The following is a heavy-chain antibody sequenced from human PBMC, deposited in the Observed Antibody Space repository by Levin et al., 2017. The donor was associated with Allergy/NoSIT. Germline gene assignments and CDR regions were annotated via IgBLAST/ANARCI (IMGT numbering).Heavy chain of an antibody. J-gene: IGHJ4*02. CDR3: ARHLLGVGYSGYDTGFDY. D-gene: IGHD5-12*01. Sequence: ASVKVSCKGSGYSFSSYWIGWVRQMPGKGLEWMGIIYPGDSDTRYNPSFQGQVSISADKSISTAYLQWNSLKASDTAMYYCARHLLGVGYSGYDTGFDYWGQGTLVTVSS. CDR2: IYPGDSDT. CDR1: GYSFSSYW. V-gene: IGHV5-51*01.